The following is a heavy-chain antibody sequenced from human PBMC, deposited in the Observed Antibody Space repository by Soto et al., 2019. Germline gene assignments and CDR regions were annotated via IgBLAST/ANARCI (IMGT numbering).Heavy chain of an antibody. CDR2: VWYDGSNG. CDR3: ARDPRTARASAMDV. V-gene: IGHV3-33*01. D-gene: IGHD6-6*01. CDR1: GFIFSNFG. Sequence: GGSLRLSCAASGFIFSNFGMHWVRQAPGKGLEWVAGVWYDGSNGVSADSVKGRFTISRDNSENTLYLQMTSRRAEDTAVYYCARDPRTARASAMDVWGQGTTVTVSS. J-gene: IGHJ6*02.